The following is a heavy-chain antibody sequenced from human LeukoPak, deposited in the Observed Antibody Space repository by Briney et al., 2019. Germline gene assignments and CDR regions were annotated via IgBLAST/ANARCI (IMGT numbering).Heavy chain of an antibody. D-gene: IGHD6-19*01. Sequence: SETLSLTCTVSGGSISSYYWSWIRQPPGKGLEWIGYIYSSGSTNYNPSLKSRVTISVDASKNQFSLKLSSVTAADTAVYYCARRIAVAGAIDYWGQGTLVTVSS. CDR1: GGSISSYY. J-gene: IGHJ4*02. V-gene: IGHV4-59*08. CDR2: IYSSGST. CDR3: ARRIAVAGAIDY.